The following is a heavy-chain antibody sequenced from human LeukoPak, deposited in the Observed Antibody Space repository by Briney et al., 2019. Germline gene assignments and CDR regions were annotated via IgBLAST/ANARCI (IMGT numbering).Heavy chain of an antibody. CDR1: GFTFGDYA. Sequence: PGGSLRLSCTTSGFTFGDYAMSWVRQAPGKGLEWVGSIRSKDDGGTTEYAASVKGRFTISRDDSKSIAYLQMNSLKTEDTAVYYCTRAHTQQLDLNGFDYWGQGTLVTVSS. CDR3: TRAHTQQLDLNGFDY. V-gene: IGHV3-49*04. CDR2: IRSKDDGGTT. J-gene: IGHJ4*02. D-gene: IGHD6-13*01.